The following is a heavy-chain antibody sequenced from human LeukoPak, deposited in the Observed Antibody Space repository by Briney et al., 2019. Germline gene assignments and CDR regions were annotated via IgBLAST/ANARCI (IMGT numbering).Heavy chain of an antibody. Sequence: PGGSLRLSCAASGFIFSSYGMNWVRQAPGKGLEWVSYISSSGSTKYYADSVKGRFTISRDNAKNSLYLQMNSLRAEDTAAYYCAREHLPQYGDYEIAGDAFDIWGQGTMVTVSS. CDR2: ISSSGSTK. CDR1: GFIFSSYG. D-gene: IGHD4-17*01. J-gene: IGHJ3*02. V-gene: IGHV3-48*03. CDR3: AREHLPQYGDYEIAGDAFDI.